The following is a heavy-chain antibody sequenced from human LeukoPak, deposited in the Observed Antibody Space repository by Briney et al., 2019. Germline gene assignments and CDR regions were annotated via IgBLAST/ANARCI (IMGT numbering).Heavy chain of an antibody. D-gene: IGHD3-10*01. V-gene: IGHV1-18*01. J-gene: IGHJ3*02. CDR1: GYTFTIYG. CDR3: ARDGVLLWFGEFPDAFDI. Sequence: ASVTVSFKASGYTFTIYGISWVRQAPGQGLEWMGWISAYNGNTNYAQKLQGRVTMTTDTSTSTAYMELRSLRSDDTAVYYCARDGVLLWFGEFPDAFDIWGQGTMVTVSS. CDR2: ISAYNGNT.